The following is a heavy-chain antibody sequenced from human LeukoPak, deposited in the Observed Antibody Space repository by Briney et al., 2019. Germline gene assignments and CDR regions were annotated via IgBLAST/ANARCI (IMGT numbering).Heavy chain of an antibody. Sequence: GGSLRLSCSASGFTFSSYAMHWVRQAPGKGLEYVSAISSNGGSTYYADSVKGRFTISRDNSKNTLYLQMSSLRAEDTAVYYFAMVRGDGSYDYWGEGTLVTVSS. V-gene: IGHV3-64D*06. CDR1: GFTFSSYA. D-gene: IGHD3-10*01. CDR2: ISSNGGST. CDR3: AMVRGDGSYDY. J-gene: IGHJ4*02.